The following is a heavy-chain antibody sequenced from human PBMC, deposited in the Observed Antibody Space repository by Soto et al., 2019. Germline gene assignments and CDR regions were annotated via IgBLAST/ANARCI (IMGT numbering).Heavy chain of an antibody. D-gene: IGHD4-17*01. CDR3: ARMNVDSYQFYYATDV. CDR2: IFSDNER. Sequence: GSGPTLVNPTETLTLTCTVSGFSLTTGKMGVSWIRQPPGKALEWLAHIFSDNERSYSTSLQGRLTISKDTSGSQVVLSMTNVDPVDTATYYCARMNVDSYQFYYATDVWGQGTTVTVSS. J-gene: IGHJ6*02. V-gene: IGHV2-26*01. CDR1: GFSLTTGKMG.